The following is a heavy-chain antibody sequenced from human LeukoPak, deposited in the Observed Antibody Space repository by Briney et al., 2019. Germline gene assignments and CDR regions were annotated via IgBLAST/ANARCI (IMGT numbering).Heavy chain of an antibody. CDR1: GYSINNYW. Sequence: GESLKISCKGSGYSINNYWIGWVRQMPGKGLEWMGIIYPADSDIRYSPSFQGQVTISADKSISTAYLQWSSLKASDTAMYYCARQEYCSDGSCYTWFDPWGQGTLVIVSS. D-gene: IGHD2-15*01. V-gene: IGHV5-51*01. CDR2: IYPADSDI. J-gene: IGHJ5*02. CDR3: ARQEYCSDGSCYTWFDP.